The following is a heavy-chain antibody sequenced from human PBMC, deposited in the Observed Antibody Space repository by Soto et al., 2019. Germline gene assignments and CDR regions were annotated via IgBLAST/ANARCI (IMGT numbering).Heavy chain of an antibody. CDR1: GGSISSYY. CDR2: IYYSGST. Sequence: SETLSLTCTVSGGSISSYYGSWIRQPPGKGLEWIGYIYYSGSTNYNPSLKSRVTISVDTSKNQFSLKLSSVTAADTAVYYCARLSADSRIFDPWGQGTLVTVSS. V-gene: IGHV4-59*08. D-gene: IGHD3-22*01. J-gene: IGHJ5*02. CDR3: ARLSADSRIFDP.